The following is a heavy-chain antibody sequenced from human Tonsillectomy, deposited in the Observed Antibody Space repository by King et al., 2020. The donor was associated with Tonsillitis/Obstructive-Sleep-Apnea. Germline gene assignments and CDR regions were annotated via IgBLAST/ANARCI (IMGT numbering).Heavy chain of an antibody. CDR2: INNDGSNT. D-gene: IGHD3-3*01. J-gene: IGHJ6*03. Sequence: VQLVESGGGLVQPGGSLRLSCAASGFTFSTYWTHWVRQAPGKGLVWVSHINNDGSNTNYADSVKGRFTISRDNPRNTLYLLMNSLRAEDTALYYCARGDTYYDFWSGFSPAYYMDVWGKGTTVTVSS. CDR1: GFTFSTYW. CDR3: ARGDTYYDFWSGFSPAYYMDV. V-gene: IGHV3-74*01.